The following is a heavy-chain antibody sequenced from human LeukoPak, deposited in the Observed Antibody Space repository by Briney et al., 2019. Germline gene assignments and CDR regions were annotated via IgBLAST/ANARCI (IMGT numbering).Heavy chain of an antibody. V-gene: IGHV4-30-2*01. D-gene: IGHD5-18*01. CDR1: GGSISSGGYS. Sequence: PSQTLSLTCAVSGGSISSGGYSWSWIRQPPGKSLEWIGYIYHSGSTYYNPSLKIRVTISVDRSKNQFSLKLSSVTAADTAVYYCARGGGVDTAMVDAFDIWGQGTMVTVSS. CDR2: IYHSGST. CDR3: ARGGGVDTAMVDAFDI. J-gene: IGHJ3*02.